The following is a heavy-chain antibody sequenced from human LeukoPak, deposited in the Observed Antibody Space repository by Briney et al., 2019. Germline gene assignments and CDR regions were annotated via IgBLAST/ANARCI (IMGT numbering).Heavy chain of an antibody. Sequence: SVKVSCKASGGTFSSYAISWVRQAPGQGLEWMGGIIPIFGTANYAQKFQGRVTITADESTSTAYMELSSLRSEDTAVYYCARVEGCSSTSCYRRFDPWGQGTLVTVSS. D-gene: IGHD2-2*02. CDR1: GGTFSSYA. J-gene: IGHJ5*02. CDR3: ARVEGCSSTSCYRRFDP. CDR2: IIPIFGTA. V-gene: IGHV1-69*01.